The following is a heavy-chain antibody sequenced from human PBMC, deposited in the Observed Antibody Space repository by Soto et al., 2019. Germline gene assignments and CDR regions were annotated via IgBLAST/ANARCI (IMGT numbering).Heavy chain of an antibody. CDR1: GFTFSSYA. D-gene: IGHD3-10*01. J-gene: IGHJ5*02. CDR2: ISGSGGST. V-gene: IGHV3-23*01. CDR3: ATNPGSYYITRWFDP. Sequence: EVQLLESGGGLVQPGGSLRLSCAASGFTFSSYAMSWVRQAPGKGLEWVSAISGSGGSTYYADSVKGRFTISRDNSKNTLYLQMNSMRAEDTAVYYCATNPGSYYITRWFDPWGQGTLVTVSS.